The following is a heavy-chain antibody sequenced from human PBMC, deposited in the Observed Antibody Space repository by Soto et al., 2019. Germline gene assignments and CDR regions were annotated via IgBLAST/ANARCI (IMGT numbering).Heavy chain of an antibody. CDR3: AGSGYDHNSGMDV. V-gene: IGHV4-30-2*01. Sequence: QLQLQESGSGLVKPSQTLSLTCAVSGGSISSGGYSWSWIRQPPGKGLEWIGYIYHSGSTYYNPSLKSRVTISVDRSKNPFSLKLSSVTAADTAVYYCAGSGYDHNSGMDVWGQGTTVTVSS. J-gene: IGHJ6*02. CDR2: IYHSGST. CDR1: GGSISSGGYS. D-gene: IGHD3-22*01.